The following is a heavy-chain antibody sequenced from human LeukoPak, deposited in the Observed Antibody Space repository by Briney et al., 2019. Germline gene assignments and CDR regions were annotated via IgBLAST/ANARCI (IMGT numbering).Heavy chain of an antibody. J-gene: IGHJ4*02. V-gene: IGHV4-61*02. D-gene: IGHD3-10*02. CDR2: IYTSGST. CDR1: GGSISSSSYY. Sequence: KPSETLSLTCTVSGGSISSSSYYWSWIRQPAGKGLEWIGRIYTSGSTNYNPSLKSRVTISVDTSKNQFSLKLSSVTAADTAVYYCAKGHQRLFGELGWGQGTLVTVSS. CDR3: AKGHQRLFGELG.